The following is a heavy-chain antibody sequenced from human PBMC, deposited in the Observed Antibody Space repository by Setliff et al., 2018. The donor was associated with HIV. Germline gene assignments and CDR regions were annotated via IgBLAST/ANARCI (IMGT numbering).Heavy chain of an antibody. CDR3: ARHVRYSGSGSYSFDY. J-gene: IGHJ4*02. V-gene: IGHV4-30-2*01. D-gene: IGHD3-10*01. CDR1: GGSISSGGYS. Sequence: PSETLSLTCAVSGGSISSGGYSWSWIRQPPGKGLEWIGYIYHSGSTYYNPSLKSRVTISVDRSKNQFSLKLSSVTAADTAVYYCARHVRYSGSGSYSFDYWGQGTLVTVSS. CDR2: IYHSGST.